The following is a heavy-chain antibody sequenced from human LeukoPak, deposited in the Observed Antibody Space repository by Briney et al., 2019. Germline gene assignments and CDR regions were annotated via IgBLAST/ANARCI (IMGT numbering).Heavy chain of an antibody. CDR2: IYYSGST. D-gene: IGHD6-19*01. Sequence: SETLSPTCTVSGGSISSSSYYWGWIRQPPGKGLEWIGSIYYSGSTYYNPSLKSRVTISVDTSKNQFSLKLSSVTAADTSVFYCAKSSSGWAYWHFDLWGRGTLVTVSS. V-gene: IGHV4-39*01. CDR1: GGSISSSSYY. J-gene: IGHJ2*01. CDR3: AKSSSGWAYWHFDL.